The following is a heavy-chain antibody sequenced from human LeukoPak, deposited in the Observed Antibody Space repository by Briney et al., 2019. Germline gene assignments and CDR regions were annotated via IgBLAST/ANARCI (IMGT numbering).Heavy chain of an antibody. V-gene: IGHV3-48*03. CDR1: GFTFSTYE. J-gene: IGHJ4*02. CDR2: ISSRGATI. Sequence: PGGSLRLSCAASGFTFSTYEMNWVRQAPGKGLEWVSYISSRGATILYADSVKGRFTISRDNAKNSLCLQMNSLRAEDTALYYCARISHSAYIHDYWGQGTLVTVSS. D-gene: IGHD3-16*01. CDR3: ARISHSAYIHDY.